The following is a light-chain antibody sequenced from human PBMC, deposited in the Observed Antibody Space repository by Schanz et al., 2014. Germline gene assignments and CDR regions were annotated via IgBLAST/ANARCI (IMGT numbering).Light chain of an antibody. V-gene: IGKV1-39*01. Sequence: SQLTQSPSSLSASVGDRVTITCRARQSIGTYLNWYQLKPGKAPNLLIYAASILQNGVPSRFSGSGSGTDFTPTISRLQPEDFATYYCEQSNRVPFTFGPGTEVNVK. CDR1: QSIGTY. CDR3: EQSNRVPFT. CDR2: AAS. J-gene: IGKJ3*01.